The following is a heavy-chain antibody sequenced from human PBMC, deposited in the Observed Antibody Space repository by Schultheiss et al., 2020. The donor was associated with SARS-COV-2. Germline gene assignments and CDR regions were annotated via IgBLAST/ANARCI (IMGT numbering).Heavy chain of an antibody. CDR1: GFTFSSYA. CDR3: AKDYCTNGVCYLFDY. Sequence: GGSLRLSCAASGFTFSSYAMSWVRQAPGKGLVWVSRINSDGSSTSYADSVKGRFTISRDNSKNTLYLQMNSLRAEDTAVYYCAKDYCTNGVCYLFDYWGQGTLVTVSS. J-gene: IGHJ4*02. CDR2: INSDGSST. D-gene: IGHD2-8*01. V-gene: IGHV3-23*01.